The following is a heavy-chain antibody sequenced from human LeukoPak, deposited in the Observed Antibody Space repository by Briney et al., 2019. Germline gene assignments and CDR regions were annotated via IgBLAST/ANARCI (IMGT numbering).Heavy chain of an antibody. CDR1: GGSISSSSYY. CDR3: ARDRRVDWFDP. J-gene: IGHJ5*02. CDR2: IYYSGST. Sequence: SETLSLTCTVSGGSISSSSYYWGWIRQPPGKGLEWIGSIYYSGSTYYNPSLKSRVTISVDKSKNQFSLKLSSVTAADTAVYYCARDRRVDWFDPWGQGTLVTVSS. V-gene: IGHV4-39*07.